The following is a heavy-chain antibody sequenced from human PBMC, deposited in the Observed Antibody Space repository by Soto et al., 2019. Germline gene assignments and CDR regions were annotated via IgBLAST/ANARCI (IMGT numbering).Heavy chain of an antibody. V-gene: IGHV4-39*06. CDR2: LSYLGTT. CDR3: ARMSYFYDKWYFDL. J-gene: IGHJ2*01. D-gene: IGHD3-22*01. CDR1: NDSIRSGTYY. Sequence: SETLSLTCTVSNDSIRSGTYYWAWIRQPPGRGLEWMGSLSYLGTTDYLPSLKSRLSMSIDKSRNQFTLRLNSVTAADTATYYCARMSYFYDKWYFDLWGRGTLVTVSS.